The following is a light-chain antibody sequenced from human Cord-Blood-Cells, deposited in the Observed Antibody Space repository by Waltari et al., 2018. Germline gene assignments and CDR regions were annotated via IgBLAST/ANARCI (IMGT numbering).Light chain of an antibody. J-gene: IGKJ1*01. CDR1: QSLLHSTGYNY. V-gene: IGKV2-28*01. CDR2: LGS. Sequence: DIVMTPSPLPLPVTPGEPASISCRSSQSLLHSTGYNYLDWYLQKPGQAPQLLIYLGSNRASGVPDRFSGSGSGTDFTLKISRVEAEDVGVYYCMQALQTPPWTFGQGTKVEIK. CDR3: MQALQTPPWT.